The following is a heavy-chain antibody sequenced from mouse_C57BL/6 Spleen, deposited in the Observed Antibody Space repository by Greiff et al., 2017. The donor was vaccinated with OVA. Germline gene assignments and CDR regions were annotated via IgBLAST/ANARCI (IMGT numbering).Heavy chain of an antibody. V-gene: IGHV1-72*01. Sequence: QVHVKQPGAELVKPGASVKLSCKASGYTFTSYWMHWVKQRPGRGLEWIGRIDPNSGGTKYNEKFKSKATLTVDKPSSTAYMQLSSLTSEDSAVYYCARENGYYAWFAYWGQGTLVTVSA. CDR1: GYTFTSYW. J-gene: IGHJ3*01. CDR2: IDPNSGGT. D-gene: IGHD2-3*01. CDR3: ARENGYYAWFAY.